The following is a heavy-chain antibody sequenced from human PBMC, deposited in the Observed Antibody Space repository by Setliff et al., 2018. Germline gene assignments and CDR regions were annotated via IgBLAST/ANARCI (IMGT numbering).Heavy chain of an antibody. V-gene: IGHV3-33*08. Sequence: GGSLRLSCAASGFTFSSYRMHWVRQAPGKGLEWVAVIWDDGGNKYHADSVKGRLTISRDNSKNTLYLQMNSLRPEDTAVYYCARTCSGSGCYAGLESWGQGTPVTVSS. CDR1: GFTFSSYR. CDR2: IWDDGGNK. D-gene: IGHD2-15*01. CDR3: ARTCSGSGCYAGLES. J-gene: IGHJ4*02.